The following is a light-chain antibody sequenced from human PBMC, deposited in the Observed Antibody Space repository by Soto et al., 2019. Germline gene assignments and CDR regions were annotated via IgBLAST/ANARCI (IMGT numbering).Light chain of an antibody. Sequence: DIQMTQFPSSVSASVGDRVTITCRASQPLGAWLAWYQQKPGKAPKLLIYATSTLESGVPSRFSGSGSGTEFTLPISRLQPEDFATYYCQQADIFQLTFGGGTRVEIK. V-gene: IGKV1-12*01. J-gene: IGKJ4*01. CDR3: QQADIFQLT. CDR1: QPLGAW. CDR2: ATS.